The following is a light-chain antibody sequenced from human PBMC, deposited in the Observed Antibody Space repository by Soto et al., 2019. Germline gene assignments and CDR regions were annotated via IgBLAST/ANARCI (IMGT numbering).Light chain of an antibody. Sequence: EIVLTQSPGTLSLSPGERATLSCRASQSVSSSYLAWYQQKPGQAPRLLIYGASSRATGIPDRFSGSGSGTDFXLTXXRXXXXXXXXXYCQQYGSSPYTFGQGTKLEIK. CDR2: GAS. J-gene: IGKJ2*01. CDR3: QQYGSSPYT. V-gene: IGKV3-20*01. CDR1: QSVSSSY.